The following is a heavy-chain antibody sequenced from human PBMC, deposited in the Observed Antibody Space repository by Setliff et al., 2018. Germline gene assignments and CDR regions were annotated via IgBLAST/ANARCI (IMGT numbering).Heavy chain of an antibody. CDR3: AKELSMAYGND. J-gene: IGHJ4*02. CDR2: ITGSGGGT. Sequence: PGGSLRLSCTASKFTFSVYAMAWVRQAPGKGLEWVSSITGSGGGTYYADSVKGRFIVSRDNSKNTLYLQMNSLRVDDTAIYYCAKELSMAYGNDWGLGTLVTVSS. CDR1: KFTFSVYA. V-gene: IGHV3-23*01. D-gene: IGHD1-1*01.